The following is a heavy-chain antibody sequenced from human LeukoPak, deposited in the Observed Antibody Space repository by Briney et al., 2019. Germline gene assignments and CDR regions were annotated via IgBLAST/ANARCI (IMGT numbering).Heavy chain of an antibody. V-gene: IGHV1-69*04. J-gene: IGHJ3*02. D-gene: IGHD5-12*01. CDR2: IIPILGIA. CDR1: GGTFSSYA. CDR3: ARALSPDIVATMYAFDI. Sequence: SVKVSCKASGGTFSSYAISWVRQAPGQGLEWMGRIIPILGIANYAQKFQGRVTITADKSTSTAYMELSSLRSEDTAVYYCARALSPDIVATMYAFDIWGQGTMVTVSS.